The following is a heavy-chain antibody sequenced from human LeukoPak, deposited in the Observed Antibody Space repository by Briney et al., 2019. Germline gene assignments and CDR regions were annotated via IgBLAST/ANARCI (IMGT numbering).Heavy chain of an antibody. CDR2: FDPEDGET. V-gene: IGHV1-24*01. Sequence: ASVKVSCKVSGYTLTELSMHWERQAPGKGLEWMGGFDPEDGETIYAQKFQGRVTMTEDTSTDTAYMELSSLRSEDTAVYYCATSPYYYDSSGYYRVFDYWGQGTLVTVSS. D-gene: IGHD3-22*01. J-gene: IGHJ4*02. CDR3: ATSPYYYDSSGYYRVFDY. CDR1: GYTLTELS.